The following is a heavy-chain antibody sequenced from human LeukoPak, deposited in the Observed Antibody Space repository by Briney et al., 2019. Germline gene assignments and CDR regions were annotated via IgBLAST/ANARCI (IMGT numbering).Heavy chain of an antibody. CDR2: IWYDGSNK. J-gene: IGHJ4*02. V-gene: IGHV3-33*01. D-gene: IGHD3-22*01. CDR1: GFTFSSYG. CDR3: ARDPGVYYDSSGFDY. Sequence: GRSLRLSCAASGFTFSSYGMHWVRQAPGKGLEWVAVIWYDGSNKYYADSVKGRFTISRDNSKNTLYLQMNSLRAEDTAVYYCARDPGVYYDSSGFDYWGQGTLVTVSS.